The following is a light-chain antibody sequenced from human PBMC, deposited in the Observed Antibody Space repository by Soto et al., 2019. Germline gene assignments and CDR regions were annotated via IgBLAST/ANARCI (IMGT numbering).Light chain of an antibody. CDR1: HSDVGGFDD. V-gene: IGLV2-14*03. CDR3: VSYTSRTNLVV. Sequence: QSALIQPASVSGSPGQSITISCTGTHSDVGGFDDVSWFQQYPGRAPKLLIFDVRDRPSGVSNRFSGSKSGATASLTISGLQADDEADYYCVSYTSRTNLVVFGTGTKLTVL. CDR2: DVR. J-gene: IGLJ2*01.